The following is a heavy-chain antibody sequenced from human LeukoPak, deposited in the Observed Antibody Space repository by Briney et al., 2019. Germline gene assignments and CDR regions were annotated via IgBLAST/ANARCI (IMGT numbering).Heavy chain of an antibody. CDR1: GYTFTRYY. J-gene: IGHJ3*02. D-gene: IGHD2-15*01. CDR3: AGSRVPGAVDI. Sequence: ASVKVSCKASGYTFTRYYMHWVRQAPGKGLEWVANIKQDGSEKYCVDSVKGRFTISRDNAKKSLYLQMNSLRAEDTAVYYCAGSRVPGAVDIWGQGTMVTVSS. V-gene: IGHV3-7*05. CDR2: IKQDGSEK.